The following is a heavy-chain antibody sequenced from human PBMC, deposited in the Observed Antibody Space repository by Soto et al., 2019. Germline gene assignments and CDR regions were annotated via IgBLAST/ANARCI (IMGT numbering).Heavy chain of an antibody. CDR2: IHHTGST. J-gene: IGHJ4*02. D-gene: IGHD3-10*01. Sequence: QVQLQESGPRLVKPSGTLSLTCSVSGVSISSSNWWSWVRQSPGKGLHWIGEIHHTGSTNYNPSLKRRRTISVDRSKNQFSLKLTSVTAADTALYYCARRVRGTTDFGYWGQGTLVTVSS. CDR1: GVSISSSNW. CDR3: ARRVRGTTDFGY. V-gene: IGHV4-4*02.